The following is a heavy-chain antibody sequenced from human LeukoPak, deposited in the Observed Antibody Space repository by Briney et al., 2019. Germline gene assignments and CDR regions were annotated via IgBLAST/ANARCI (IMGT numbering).Heavy chain of an antibody. CDR2: INPNSGGT. CDR3: ARRSLLAEFDY. Sequence: ASVKVSCKASGYTFTGYYMHWARQAPGQGLEWMGWINPNSGGTNYAQKFQSRVTMTRDTSISTAYMELSRLRSDDTAVYYCARRSLLAEFDYWGQGTLVTVSS. D-gene: IGHD2-15*01. V-gene: IGHV1-2*02. J-gene: IGHJ4*02. CDR1: GYTFTGYY.